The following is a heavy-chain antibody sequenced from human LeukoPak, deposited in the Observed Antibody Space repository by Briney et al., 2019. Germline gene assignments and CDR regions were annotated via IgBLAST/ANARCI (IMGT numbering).Heavy chain of an antibody. V-gene: IGHV3-21*06. CDR1: GLTFSTSG. CDR2: IGPTGSDR. D-gene: IGHD1-14*01. CDR3: ATETNGRHYDY. Sequence: KPGGSLRLSCTASGLTFSTSGFNWVRQAPGKGPEWVASIGPTGSDRYHADSIKGRFTISRDNANNFLYLQTNSLRAEDTAVYYCATETNGRHYDYWGQGTLLTVSS. J-gene: IGHJ4*02.